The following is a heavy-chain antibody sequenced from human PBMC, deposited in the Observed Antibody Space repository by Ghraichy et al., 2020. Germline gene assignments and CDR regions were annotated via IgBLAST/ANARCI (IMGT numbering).Heavy chain of an antibody. Sequence: GSLNISCAASGFTFSSYAMSWVRQAPGKGLEWVSAISGSGGSTYYADSVKGRFTISRDNSKNTLYLQMNSLRAEDTAVYYCAKEGIVVVPAAVSPPWFDPWGQGTLVTVSS. CDR2: ISGSGGST. CDR3: AKEGIVVVPAAVSPPWFDP. V-gene: IGHV3-23*01. J-gene: IGHJ5*02. D-gene: IGHD2-2*01. CDR1: GFTFSSYA.